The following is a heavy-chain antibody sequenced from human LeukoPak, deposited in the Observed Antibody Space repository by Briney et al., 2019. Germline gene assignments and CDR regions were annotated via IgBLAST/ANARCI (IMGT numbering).Heavy chain of an antibody. CDR2: IYYSGST. D-gene: IGHD6-19*01. CDR3: ARHFWGIAVAGYFDY. CDR1: GDSISSGTYY. V-gene: IGHV4-61*01. Sequence: SETLSLTCTVSGDSISSGTYYWSWIRQPPGKGLEWIGYIYYSGSTNYNPSLKSRVTISVDTSKNQFSLKLSSVTAADTAVYYCARHFWGIAVAGYFDYWGQGTLVTVSS. J-gene: IGHJ4*02.